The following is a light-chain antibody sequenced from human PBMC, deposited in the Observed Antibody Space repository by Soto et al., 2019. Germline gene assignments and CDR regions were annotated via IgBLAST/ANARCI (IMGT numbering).Light chain of an antibody. V-gene: IGKV1-39*01. CDR1: QSIGNY. CDR3: QQSYSTPFT. CDR2: AAS. J-gene: IGKJ3*01. Sequence: DIQMTQSPSSLSASVGDRVTITCRASQSIGNYLSWYQQKPGKPPKLLIDAASILQSGVPSRFSGSGSGTDFTLTISSLQPEDFATYYCQQSYSTPFTFGPGTKVDIK.